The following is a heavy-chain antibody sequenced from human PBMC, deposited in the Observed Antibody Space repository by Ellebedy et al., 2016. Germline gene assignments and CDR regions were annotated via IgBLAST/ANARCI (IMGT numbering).Heavy chain of an antibody. J-gene: IGHJ4*02. D-gene: IGHD6-13*01. CDR3: ARAGRVAAIDN. Sequence: ASVKVSXXASGYTFTSYYMHWVRQAPGQGLEWLGMINPDGGRTTYVERLQGRVTLTRDTSTSTVDMELSSLRSEDTAVYYCARAGRVAAIDNWGQGTLVTVSS. V-gene: IGHV1-46*01. CDR2: INPDGGRT. CDR1: GYTFTSYY.